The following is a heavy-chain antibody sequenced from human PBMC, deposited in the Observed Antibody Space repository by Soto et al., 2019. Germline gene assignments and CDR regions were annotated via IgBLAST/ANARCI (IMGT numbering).Heavy chain of an antibody. D-gene: IGHD2-21*01. J-gene: IGHJ6*02. V-gene: IGHV3-53*01. Sequence: PGGSLRLACAASERIVVLNDMNWVRRAPGKGLEWVSVLSTDESPYYADFAKGRFTVSRDISKNTVFLEMKTLRVEDTAIYYCASSPSSVVSKFYGMDVWGLGTTVTVSS. CDR2: LSTDESP. CDR1: ERIVVLND. CDR3: ASSPSSVVSKFYGMDV.